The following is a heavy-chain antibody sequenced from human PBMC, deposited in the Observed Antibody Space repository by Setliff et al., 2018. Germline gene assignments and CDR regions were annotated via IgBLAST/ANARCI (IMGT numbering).Heavy chain of an antibody. CDR3: ARGGMAAAGRKGVFEY. Sequence: ASVKVSCKASGYGLTTYYMHWVRQAPGQGLEWMGIINPGGGSASYAQKFQSRVTMTRDTSTSTFYMELSMLRSEDTAVYYCARGGMAAAGRKGVFEYWGQGSLVTV. J-gene: IGHJ4*02. D-gene: IGHD6-13*01. CDR2: INPGGGSA. CDR1: GYGLTTYY. V-gene: IGHV1-46*01.